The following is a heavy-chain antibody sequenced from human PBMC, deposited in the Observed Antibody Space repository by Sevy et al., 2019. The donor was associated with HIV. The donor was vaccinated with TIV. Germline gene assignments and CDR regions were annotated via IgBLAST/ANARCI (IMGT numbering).Heavy chain of an antibody. V-gene: IGHV1-69*13. CDR2: IIPIFGTA. CDR3: ARTGGEVDTAMVNSFGYFDY. J-gene: IGHJ4*02. Sequence: ASVKVSCKASGGTFSSYAISWVRQAPGQGLEWMGGIIPIFGTANYAQKFQGRVTITADESTSTAYMELSSLGSGDTAVYYCARTGGEVDTAMVNSFGYFDYWGQGTLVTVSS. CDR1: GGTFSSYA. D-gene: IGHD5-18*01.